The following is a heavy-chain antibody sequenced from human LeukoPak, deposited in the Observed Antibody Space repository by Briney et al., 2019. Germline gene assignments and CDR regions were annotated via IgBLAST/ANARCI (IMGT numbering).Heavy chain of an antibody. CDR3: ARVAGGYSYGFNWFDP. Sequence: SSETLSLTCTVSGGSISSSSYYWGWIRQPPGKGLEWIGSIYYSGSTYYNPSLKSRVTISVDTSKNQFSLKLSSVTAADTAVYYCARVAGGYSYGFNWFDPWGQGTLVTVSS. CDR1: GGSISSSSYY. D-gene: IGHD5-18*01. V-gene: IGHV4-39*07. CDR2: IYYSGST. J-gene: IGHJ5*02.